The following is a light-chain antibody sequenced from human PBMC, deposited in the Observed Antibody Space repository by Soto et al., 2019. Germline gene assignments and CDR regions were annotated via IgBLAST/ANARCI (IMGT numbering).Light chain of an antibody. CDR3: YQYDSSPWT. Sequence: EIVLTQSPGTLSLSPGERATLSCRASQSVRNSLLAWYQQKPGQSPRLVIYDASSRATGIPDRFSGSGSGTDFTLTISRLEPEDFAVYFCYQYDSSPWTFGQGTKVDIK. V-gene: IGKV3-20*01. CDR1: QSVRNSL. J-gene: IGKJ1*01. CDR2: DAS.